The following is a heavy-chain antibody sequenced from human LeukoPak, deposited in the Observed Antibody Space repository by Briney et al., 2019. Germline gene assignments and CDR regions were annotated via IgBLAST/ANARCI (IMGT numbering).Heavy chain of an antibody. CDR2: ISGSGGST. D-gene: IGHD3-10*01. Sequence: PGGSLRLSCAASGFTFSSYAMSWVRQAPGKGLEWVSTISGSGGSTYYADSVKGRFTISRDNSKNTLYLQMNSLRAEDTAVYYCAKAIVRGVPGGGYYYYGMDVWGQGTTVTVYS. CDR1: GFTFSSYA. CDR3: AKAIVRGVPGGGYYYYGMDV. J-gene: IGHJ6*02. V-gene: IGHV3-23*01.